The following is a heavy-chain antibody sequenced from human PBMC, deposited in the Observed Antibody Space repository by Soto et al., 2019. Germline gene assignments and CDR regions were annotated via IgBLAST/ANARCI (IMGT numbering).Heavy chain of an antibody. D-gene: IGHD2-15*01. CDR3: ARVLGYCSGTYCYPDY. V-gene: IGHV4-31*03. Sequence: SETLSLTCTVSGGSISSGGYYWTWIRQLPGKGLEWIGYIYYSGYTYYNSSLKSRVTISLDTSKNQFSLKLSSVTAADAAMYYCARVLGYCSGTYCYPDYWGQGTLVTVSS. CDR2: IYYSGYT. J-gene: IGHJ4*02. CDR1: GGSISSGGYY.